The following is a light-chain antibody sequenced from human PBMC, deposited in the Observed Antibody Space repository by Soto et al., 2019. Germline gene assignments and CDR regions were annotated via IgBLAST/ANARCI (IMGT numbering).Light chain of an antibody. CDR2: DVN. CDR3: CSYSGSNTIVV. J-gene: IGLJ2*01. Sequence: QSVLTQPASVSGCPGQLITISCTGTSSDVGGYNFVSWYQQHPGKAPRLMIFDVNNRPSGVSTRFSGSKSGNTASLTISGLQAEDEADYYCCSYSGSNTIVVFGGGTKLTVL. V-gene: IGLV2-14*03. CDR1: SSDVGGYNF.